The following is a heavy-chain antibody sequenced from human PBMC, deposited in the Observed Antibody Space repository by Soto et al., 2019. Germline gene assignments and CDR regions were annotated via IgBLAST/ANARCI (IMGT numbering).Heavy chain of an antibody. CDR2: IVVGSGNT. CDR1: GFTFTSSA. J-gene: IGHJ6*02. Sequence: QMQLVQSGPEVKKPGTSVKVSCKASGFTFTSSAMQWVRQARGQRLEWIGWIVVGSGNTNYAQKFQERVTITRDMSTSTAYMELSSLRSEDTAVYYCAADPGYCGGDCYLIYGMDVWGQGTTVTVSS. D-gene: IGHD2-21*02. CDR3: AADPGYCGGDCYLIYGMDV. V-gene: IGHV1-58*02.